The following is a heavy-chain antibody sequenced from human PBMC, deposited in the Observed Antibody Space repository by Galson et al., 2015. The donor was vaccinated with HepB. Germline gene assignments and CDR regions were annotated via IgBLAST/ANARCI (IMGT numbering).Heavy chain of an antibody. D-gene: IGHD3-10*01. CDR3: TFYDGSGSYYNLIS. CDR1: GGTFSSYA. V-gene: IGHV1-69*04. J-gene: IGHJ5*02. CDR2: LIPILGIP. Sequence: SVKVSCKASGGTFSSYAISWVRQAPGQGLEWMGRLIPILGIPNYAQKFLGKVTFTADTSTRTAYMELSSLRSEDTAVYYCTFYDGSGSYYNLISWGQGTLVTVSS.